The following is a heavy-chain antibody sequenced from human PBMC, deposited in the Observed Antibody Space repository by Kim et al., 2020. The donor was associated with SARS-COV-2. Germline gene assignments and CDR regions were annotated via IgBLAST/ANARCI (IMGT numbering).Heavy chain of an antibody. Sequence: GESLKISCKGSGYSFTSYWIGWVRQMPGKGLEWMGIIYPGDSDTRYSPSFQGQVTISADKSISTAYLQWSSLKASDTAMYYCARRLLWFGEISQIAFDIWGQGKMVTVSS. CDR2: IYPGDSDT. CDR3: ARRLLWFGEISQIAFDI. J-gene: IGHJ3*02. CDR1: GYSFTSYW. D-gene: IGHD3-10*01. V-gene: IGHV5-51*01.